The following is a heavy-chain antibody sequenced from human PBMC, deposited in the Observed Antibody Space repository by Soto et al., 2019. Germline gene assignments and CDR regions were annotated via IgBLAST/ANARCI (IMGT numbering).Heavy chain of an antibody. CDR2: ITGGGGNT. J-gene: IGHJ4*02. V-gene: IGHV3-23*01. CDR3: AKDGGLERLYYFDY. CDR1: GFTFSSYA. Sequence: GGSLRLSCVASGFTFSSYAMSWVRQAPGKGLEWVSGITGGGGNTLYVDSVKGRFTTSRDNAKNTLYLQMQSLGAEDTAVYYCAKDGGLERLYYFDYWGQGTLVTVSS. D-gene: IGHD3-16*01.